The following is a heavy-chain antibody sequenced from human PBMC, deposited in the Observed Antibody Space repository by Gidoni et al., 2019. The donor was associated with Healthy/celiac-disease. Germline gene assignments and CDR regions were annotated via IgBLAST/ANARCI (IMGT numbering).Heavy chain of an antibody. CDR1: GFTFSNAW. V-gene: IGHV3-15*01. CDR2: IKSKTDGGTT. Sequence: EVQLVESGGGLVKPGGSLRLSCAASGFTFSNAWMSWVRQAPGKGLEWVGRIKSKTDGGTTDYAAPVKGRFTISRDDSKNTLYLQMNSLKTEDTAVYYCTTESYGDYGGDQNFDYWGQGTLVTVSS. D-gene: IGHD4-17*01. J-gene: IGHJ4*02. CDR3: TTESYGDYGGDQNFDY.